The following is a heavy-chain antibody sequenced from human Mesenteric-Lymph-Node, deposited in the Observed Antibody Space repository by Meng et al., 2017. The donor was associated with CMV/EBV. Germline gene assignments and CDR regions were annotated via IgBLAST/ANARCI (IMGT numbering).Heavy chain of an antibody. CDR1: GFTFSTYS. J-gene: IGHJ4*02. Sequence: ESLKISCAASGFTFSTYSMNWVRQPPGKGLEWIGSIYYSGRPYYNASLKSRLTISIDMSKNRFSLTLDSVTAADAAIYYCVTTYCGGDCYPLGFDYWGQGALVTVSS. D-gene: IGHD2-21*01. CDR3: VTTYCGGDCYPLGFDY. CDR2: IYYSGRP. V-gene: IGHV4-39*07.